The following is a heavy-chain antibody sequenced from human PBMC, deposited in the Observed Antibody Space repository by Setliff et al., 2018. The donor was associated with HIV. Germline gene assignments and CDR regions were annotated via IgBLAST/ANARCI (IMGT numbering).Heavy chain of an antibody. V-gene: IGHV3-66*01. J-gene: IGHJ4*02. CDR3: ARGPYSSSWYDY. CDR2: IYSGGST. D-gene: IGHD6-13*01. Sequence: PGGSLRLSCAASGFTVSSKYMNWVRQAPGKGLEWVSDIYSGGSTYYAGSVKGRFTISRDNSKNTLYLQMNSLRAEDTAVYYCARGPYSSSWYDYWGQGTMGAVSS. CDR1: GFTVSSKY.